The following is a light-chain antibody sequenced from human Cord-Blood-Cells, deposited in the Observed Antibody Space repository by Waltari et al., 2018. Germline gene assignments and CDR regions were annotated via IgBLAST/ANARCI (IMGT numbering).Light chain of an antibody. CDR3: MQALQTPHS. CDR1: QSLLHSNGYNY. CDR2: LGS. V-gene: IGKV2-28*01. Sequence: DIVMTQSPLSLPVTPGEPASISCRSSQSLLHSNGYNYLDWYLQKPGQSPQLLIYLGSNRASGVPDRFSGSGSGTDFTLKISGVEADDGGVEYWMQALQTPHSYRQGPNLEIK. J-gene: IGKJ2*03.